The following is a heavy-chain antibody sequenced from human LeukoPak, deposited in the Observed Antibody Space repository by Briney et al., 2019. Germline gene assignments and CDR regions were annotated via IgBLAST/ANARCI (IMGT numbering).Heavy chain of an antibody. CDR1: GGSISSSSYY. Sequence: PSETLSLTCTVSGGSISSSSYYWGWIRQPPGKGLEWIGSIYYSGSTYYNPSLKSRVTISVDTSKNQFSLKLSSVTAADTAVYYCARTKEVWGMDVWGQGTTVTVSS. CDR3: ARTKEVWGMDV. CDR2: IYYSGST. J-gene: IGHJ6*02. V-gene: IGHV4-39*01.